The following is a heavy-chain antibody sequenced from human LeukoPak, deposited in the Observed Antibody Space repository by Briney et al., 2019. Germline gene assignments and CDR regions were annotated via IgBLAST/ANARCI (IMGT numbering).Heavy chain of an antibody. CDR2: ISGSGGST. J-gene: IGHJ4*02. Sequence: GGSLRLSCAASGFTFSSYAMSWVRQAPGKGLEWVSSISGSGGSTFYADSVKGRFSISRDNSKNTLYLQMNSLRGEDTAVYYCVKGSGSLGYWGQGTLVTVSS. V-gene: IGHV3-23*01. CDR1: GFTFSSYA. D-gene: IGHD3-10*01. CDR3: VKGSGSLGY.